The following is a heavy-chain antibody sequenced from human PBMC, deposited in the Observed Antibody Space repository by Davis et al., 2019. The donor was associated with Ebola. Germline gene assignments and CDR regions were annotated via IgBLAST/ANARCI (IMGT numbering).Heavy chain of an antibody. V-gene: IGHV3-74*01. D-gene: IGHD3-16*01. Sequence: GSLKLSCAASGFTFSNYLKYWVRQAPGEGLVCVSRINNGGTFTTYADSVKGRFTISRDNAKNTLYLQMTSLRGDDTAVYYCATKNTAMITDFDYWGQGTLVTVSS. CDR1: GFTFSNYL. J-gene: IGHJ4*02. CDR2: INNGGTFT. CDR3: ATKNTAMITDFDY.